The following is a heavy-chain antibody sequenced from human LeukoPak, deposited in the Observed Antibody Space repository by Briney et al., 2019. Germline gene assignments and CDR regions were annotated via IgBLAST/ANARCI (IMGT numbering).Heavy chain of an antibody. D-gene: IGHD2-15*01. CDR2: IYYTGST. V-gene: IGHV4-39*07. CDR3: ARGSRLRHYYYMDV. CDR1: GDSISSSTYY. Sequence: PSETLSLTCDVSGDSISSSTYYWAWIRQPPGKGLEWVGSIYYTGSTYYNPSLKCRVTISLDTSKNQFSLKLSSVTAADTAVYYCARGSRLRHYYYMDVWGKGTTVTVSS. J-gene: IGHJ6*03.